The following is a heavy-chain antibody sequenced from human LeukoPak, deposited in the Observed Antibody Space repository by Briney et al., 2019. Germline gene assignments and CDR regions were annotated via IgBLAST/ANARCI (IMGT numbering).Heavy chain of an antibody. CDR2: IYYSGST. CDR3: ARVGIAAAGTLDY. J-gene: IGHJ4*02. Sequence: SETLSLTCTVSGGSISSYYWSWIRQPPGKGLEWIGYIYYSGSTNYNPSLKSRVTISVDKSKNQFSLKLSSVTAADTAVYYCARVGIAAAGTLDYWGQGTLVTVSS. D-gene: IGHD6-13*01. CDR1: GGSISSYY. V-gene: IGHV4-59*12.